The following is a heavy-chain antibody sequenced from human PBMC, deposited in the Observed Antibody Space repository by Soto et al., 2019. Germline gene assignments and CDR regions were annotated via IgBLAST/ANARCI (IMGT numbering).Heavy chain of an antibody. Sequence: ASVKVSCKASGYTFTGYYMHWVRQAPGQGLEWMGWINPNSGGTNYAQKFQGRVTMTRDTSISTAYMELSRLRSDDTAVYYCARLIAAHQRFDYWGQGTLVTVSS. CDR2: INPNSGGT. V-gene: IGHV1-2*02. J-gene: IGHJ4*02. CDR1: GYTFTGYY. CDR3: ARLIAAHQRFDY. D-gene: IGHD6-6*01.